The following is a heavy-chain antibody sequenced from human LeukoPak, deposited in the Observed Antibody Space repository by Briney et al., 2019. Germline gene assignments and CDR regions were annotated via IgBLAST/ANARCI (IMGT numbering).Heavy chain of an antibody. CDR2: IYSGGST. D-gene: IGHD1-1*01. Sequence: GGSLRLSCAASGFTVSSNYMSWVRQAPGKGLESVSVIYSGGSTYYSESVKGRFSISRDNSKNTLYLQMNSLRAEDTAVYYCTRLAAKLERREYYYYYMDVWGKGTTVTVSS. V-gene: IGHV3-53*05. CDR3: TRLAAKLERREYYYYYMDV. J-gene: IGHJ6*03. CDR1: GFTVSSNY.